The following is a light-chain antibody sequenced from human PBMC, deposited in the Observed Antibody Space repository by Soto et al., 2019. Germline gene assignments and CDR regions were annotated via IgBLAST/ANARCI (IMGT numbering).Light chain of an antibody. CDR1: LSVSSCY. J-gene: IGKJ1*01. CDR3: QQYGSSPRT. CDR2: GAS. V-gene: IGKV3-20*01. Sequence: ELVLTQSPGTLSLSPGERATLSCRASLSVSSCYLAWYQQKPGQAPRLLIYGASSRATGIPDRFTGRGSGTDFTLTISRLEPEDFAVYYCQQYGSSPRTFGQGTKVHIK.